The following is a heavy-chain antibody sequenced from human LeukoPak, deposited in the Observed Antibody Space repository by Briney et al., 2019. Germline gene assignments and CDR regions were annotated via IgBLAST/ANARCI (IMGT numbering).Heavy chain of an antibody. V-gene: IGHV3-48*01. CDR2: INSRGSTI. CDR3: ARHVGKYYDSSGYPDY. CDR1: GFTFSSYT. J-gene: IGHJ4*02. Sequence: GGSLRLSCAASGFTFSSYTMNWLRQAPGKGLECVSYINSRGSTISYADSVKGRFTISRDNAKNSLYLQMNSLRAEDTAVYYCARHVGKYYDSSGYPDYWGQGTLVTVSS. D-gene: IGHD3-22*01.